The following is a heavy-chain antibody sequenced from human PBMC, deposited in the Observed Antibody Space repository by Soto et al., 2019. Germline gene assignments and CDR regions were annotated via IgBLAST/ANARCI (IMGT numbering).Heavy chain of an antibody. J-gene: IGHJ4*02. CDR3: ARGIAAAGSFDY. V-gene: IGHV3-66*02. CDR1: GFTVSSNY. Sequence: GGSLRLSCAASGFTVSSNYMSWVRQAPGKRLEWVSVIYSGGSTYYADSVKGRFTISRDNSKNTLYLQMNSLRAEDTAVYYCARGIAAAGSFDYWGQGTLVTVSS. CDR2: IYSGGST. D-gene: IGHD6-13*01.